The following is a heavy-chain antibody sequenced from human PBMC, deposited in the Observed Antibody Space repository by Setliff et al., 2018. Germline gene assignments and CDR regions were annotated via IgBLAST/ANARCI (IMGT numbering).Heavy chain of an antibody. J-gene: IGHJ5*02. CDR1: GFTFSSLW. V-gene: IGHV3-7*01. CDR2: INQGGSDQ. D-gene: IGHD3-3*01. Sequence: PGGSLRLSCAVSGFTFSSLWMAWVRQAPGKGLEWGANINQGGSDQFYVESVKGRFTISRDNAKNSLYLQMNSLRVEDTAVYYCARDVFDFRTGQAGPWGQGTLVTVSS. CDR3: ARDVFDFRTGQAGP.